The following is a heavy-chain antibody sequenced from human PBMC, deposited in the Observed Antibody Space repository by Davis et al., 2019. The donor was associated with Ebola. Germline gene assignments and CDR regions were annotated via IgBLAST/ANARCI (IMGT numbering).Heavy chain of an antibody. Sequence: PGGSLRLSCAASGFTFSSYSMNWVRQAPGKGLEWVSYISSSSSTIYYADSVKGRFTISRDNAKNSLYLQMNSLRDEDTAVYYCARLALPAAAGEAADYWGQGTLVTVSS. CDR3: ARLALPAAAGEAADY. J-gene: IGHJ4*02. CDR1: GFTFSSYS. V-gene: IGHV3-48*02. CDR2: ISSSSSTI. D-gene: IGHD6-13*01.